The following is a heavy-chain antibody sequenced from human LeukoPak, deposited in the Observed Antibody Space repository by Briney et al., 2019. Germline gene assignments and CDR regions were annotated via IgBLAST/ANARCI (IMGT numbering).Heavy chain of an antibody. CDR2: ISSSSSYI. J-gene: IGHJ4*02. Sequence: GGSLRLSCAASGFTFSSYSMNWVRQAPGKGLEWVSSISSSSSYIYYADPVKGRFTISRDNAKNSLYLQMNSLRAEDTAVCYCARDREWGGTFDYWGQGTLVTVSS. CDR1: GFTFSSYS. D-gene: IGHD1-26*01. CDR3: ARDREWGGTFDY. V-gene: IGHV3-21*01.